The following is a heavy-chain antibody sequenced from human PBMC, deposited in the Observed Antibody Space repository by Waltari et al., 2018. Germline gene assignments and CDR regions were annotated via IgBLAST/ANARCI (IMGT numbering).Heavy chain of an antibody. Sequence: QVQLVQSGAEVKKPGASVKVSCKASGYTFTSFAMHWVRQAPGQRLEWMGWINAGNGNTKYSQKFQGRVTITRDTSASTAYMELSSLRSEDTAVYYCARAGYGGNSNFDYWGQGTLVTVSS. V-gene: IGHV1-3*01. CDR3: ARAGYGGNSNFDY. D-gene: IGHD2-21*02. J-gene: IGHJ4*02. CDR1: GYTFTSFA. CDR2: INAGNGNT.